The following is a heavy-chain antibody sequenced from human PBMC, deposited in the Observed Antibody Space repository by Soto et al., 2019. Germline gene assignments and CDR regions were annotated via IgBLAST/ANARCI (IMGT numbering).Heavy chain of an antibody. CDR1: GFTFSNYA. CDR3: ATGIWFGELSPFDY. Sequence: EVQLLESGGGLVQPGGSLRLSCAASGFTFSNYAMSWVRQAPGKGLEWVSPISGSGGSTYYADSVKGRITISRENSKNMQYLKMNSVRAEDKAVYYCATGIWFGELSPFDYWGQGTLVIVSS. V-gene: IGHV3-23*01. J-gene: IGHJ4*02. D-gene: IGHD3-10*01. CDR2: ISGSGGST.